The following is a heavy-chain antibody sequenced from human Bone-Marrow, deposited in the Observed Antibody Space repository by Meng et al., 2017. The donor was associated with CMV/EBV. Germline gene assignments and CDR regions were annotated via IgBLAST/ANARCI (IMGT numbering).Heavy chain of an antibody. J-gene: IGHJ4*02. V-gene: IGHV3-48*03. CDR3: AKVFSSRGGSYYPLFDY. D-gene: IGHD1-26*01. CDR2: ISSSGSFV. CDR1: GFTFSSYE. Sequence: GGSQRLSCAGSGFTFSSYEMNWVRQAPGKGLEWVSHISSSGSFVYYADSVKGRFTTSRDDAKNSLYLQMNSLRAEDTAVYYCAKVFSSRGGSYYPLFDYWAQGTLVTVSS.